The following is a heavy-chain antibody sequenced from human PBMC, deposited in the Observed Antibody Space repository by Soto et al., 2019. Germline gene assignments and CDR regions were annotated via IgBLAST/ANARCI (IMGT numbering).Heavy chain of an antibody. CDR2: INSDGDST. Sequence: GGSLRLSCAASGFTFRNYWMHWVRQVPGKGLVWLSRINSDGDSTKYADSVKGRFTISRDNAKNTVHLQMNSLRADDTALYYCASGYCSNSTCYPSPLNWWGQGTLVTVSS. D-gene: IGHD2-2*03. V-gene: IGHV3-74*01. J-gene: IGHJ4*02. CDR1: GFTFRNYW. CDR3: ASGYCSNSTCYPSPLNW.